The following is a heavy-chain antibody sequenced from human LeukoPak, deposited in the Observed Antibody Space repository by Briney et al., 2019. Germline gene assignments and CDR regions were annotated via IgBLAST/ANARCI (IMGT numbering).Heavy chain of an antibody. CDR1: GFTFSSYA. CDR3: AKNPLRRWLHPDLYYFDY. J-gene: IGHJ4*02. D-gene: IGHD5-24*01. Sequence: PGGSLRLSCAASGFTFSSYAMSWVRQAPGKGLEWVSAISGSGGSTYYADSVKGRFTISRDNSKNTLYLQMNSLRAEDTAVYYCAKNPLRRWLHPDLYYFDYWGQGTLVTVSS. CDR2: ISGSGGST. V-gene: IGHV3-23*01.